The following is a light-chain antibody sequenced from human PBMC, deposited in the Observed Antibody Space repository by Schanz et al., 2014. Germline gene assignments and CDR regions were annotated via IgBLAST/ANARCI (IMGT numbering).Light chain of an antibody. Sequence: VMTQSPATLSVSAGERATLSCRASQSVTTKIAWYQQKPGQAPRLLIYGASSRATGIPARFSGSGSGTEFTLTISRLEPEDCALYYCQQYGSPITFGQGTRLEIK. J-gene: IGKJ5*01. CDR3: QQYGSPIT. CDR2: GAS. CDR1: QSVTTK. V-gene: IGKV3-15*01.